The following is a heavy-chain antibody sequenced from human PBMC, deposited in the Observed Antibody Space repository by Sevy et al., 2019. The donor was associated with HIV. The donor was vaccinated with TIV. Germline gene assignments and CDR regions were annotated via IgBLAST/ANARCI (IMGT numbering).Heavy chain of an antibody. Sequence: GESLKISCAASGFTVSSNYMSWVRQAPGKGLEWVSVIYSGGSIYYADSVKGRFTISRDNSKNTLYLQMNSLRAEDTAVYYCARASPSYYFDYWGQGTLVTVSS. D-gene: IGHD2-2*01. CDR3: ARASPSYYFDY. CDR1: GFTVSSNY. V-gene: IGHV3-53*01. J-gene: IGHJ4*02. CDR2: IYSGGSI.